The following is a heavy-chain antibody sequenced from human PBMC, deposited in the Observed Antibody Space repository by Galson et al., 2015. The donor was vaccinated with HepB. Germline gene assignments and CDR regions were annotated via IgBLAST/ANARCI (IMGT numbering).Heavy chain of an antibody. CDR2: ISANSGNT. CDR3: ARDRSHSLDF. V-gene: IGHV1-18*04. J-gene: IGHJ4*02. D-gene: IGHD6-6*01. CDR1: GYKFTDNG. Sequence: KVSCKASGYKFTDNGISWVRQAPGQGLEWLGWISANSGNTNFAQRLQGRVTMTRDTSTSTAYMELRRLRSDDTAVYYCARDRSHSLDFWGQGTLVTVSS.